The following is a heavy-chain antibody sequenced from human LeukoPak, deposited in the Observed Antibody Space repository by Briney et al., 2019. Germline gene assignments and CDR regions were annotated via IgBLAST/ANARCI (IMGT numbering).Heavy chain of an antibody. CDR1: GFTFDDYG. V-gene: IGHV3-20*04. J-gene: IGHJ4*02. D-gene: IGHD6-19*01. CDR2: INWNGGST. Sequence: GGSLRLSCAASGFTFDDYGMSWVRQAPGKGLEWVSGINWNGGSTGYADSVKGRFTISRDNSKNTLYLQMNSLRAEDTAVYYCAKDLNSSGFDYWGQGTLVTVSS. CDR3: AKDLNSSGFDY.